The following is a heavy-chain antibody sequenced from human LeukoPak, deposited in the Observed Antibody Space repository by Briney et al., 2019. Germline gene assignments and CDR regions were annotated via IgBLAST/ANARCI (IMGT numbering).Heavy chain of an antibody. CDR1: GFAFSSYW. J-gene: IGHJ3*02. CDR3: ARSETGTTLGAFDI. V-gene: IGHV3-21*01. Sequence: PGGSLRLSCAASGFAFSSYWMSWVRQAPGKGLEWVSSISSSSSYIYYADSVKGRFTISRDNAKNSLYLQMNSLRAEDTAVYYCARSETGTTLGAFDIWGQGTMVTVSS. D-gene: IGHD1-7*01. CDR2: ISSSSSYI.